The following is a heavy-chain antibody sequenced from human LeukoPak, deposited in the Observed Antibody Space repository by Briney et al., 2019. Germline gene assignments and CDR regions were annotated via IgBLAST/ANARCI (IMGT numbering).Heavy chain of an antibody. Sequence: SETLSLTCTVSGGSISSGDYYWSWIRQPLGKGLEWIGYIYYSGSTYYNPSLKSRVTISVDTSKNQFSLKLSSVTAADTAVYYCARAAGGDWFDPWGQGTLVTVSS. CDR2: IYYSGST. CDR1: GGSISSGDYY. V-gene: IGHV4-30-4*01. CDR3: ARAAGGDWFDP. J-gene: IGHJ5*02. D-gene: IGHD6-13*01.